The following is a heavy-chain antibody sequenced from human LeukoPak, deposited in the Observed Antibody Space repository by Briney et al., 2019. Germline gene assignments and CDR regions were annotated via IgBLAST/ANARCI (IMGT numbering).Heavy chain of an antibody. CDR3: ARSYYMVWYYYMDV. CDR1: GFTVSSNY. V-gene: IGHV3-66*01. D-gene: IGHD2-21*01. J-gene: IGHJ6*03. CDR2: IYSGGST. Sequence: GGSLRLSCAASGFTVSSNYMSWVRQAPGKGLEWVSVIYSGGSTYYADSVKGRFTISRDNSKNTLYLQMNSLRAEDTALYHCARSYYMVWYYYMDVRGKGTTVTVSS.